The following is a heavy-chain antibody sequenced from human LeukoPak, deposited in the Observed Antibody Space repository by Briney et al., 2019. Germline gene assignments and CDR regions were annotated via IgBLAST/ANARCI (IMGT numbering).Heavy chain of an antibody. J-gene: IGHJ4*02. CDR1: GFIFNNYA. CDR3: AKGSGSSCYSPCDY. Sequence: GRSLRLSCAGSGFIFNNYAMSWVRQAPGKGLEWVSVICANDGNTYYADAVKGRFTISRDNSKDTLYLQMDSLRAEDTAVYYCAKGSGSSCYSPCDYWGQGILVTVSS. CDR2: ICANDGNT. D-gene: IGHD2-15*01. V-gene: IGHV3-23*01.